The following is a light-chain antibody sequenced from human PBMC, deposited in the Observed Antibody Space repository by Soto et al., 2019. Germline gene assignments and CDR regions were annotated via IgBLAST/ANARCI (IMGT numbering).Light chain of an antibody. CDR3: QQRSNWPLT. J-gene: IGKJ4*01. CDR1: QSVSSY. V-gene: IGKV3-11*01. Sequence: EIVLTQSPATLSSSPGERATLSCRASQSVSSYLAWYQQKPGQAPRLLIYDASNRATGIPARFSDGGSVTDFALTISSLEPEDCAVYSCQQRSNWPLTFGGGTKVEIK. CDR2: DAS.